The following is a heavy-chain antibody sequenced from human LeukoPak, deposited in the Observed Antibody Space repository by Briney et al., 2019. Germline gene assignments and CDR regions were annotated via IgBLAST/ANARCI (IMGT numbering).Heavy chain of an antibody. D-gene: IGHD6-13*01. J-gene: IGHJ4*02. CDR3: ARRSIAAAGDYNYFDY. CDR2: IYPGDSDT. Sequence: GESLKISCKGSGYSFTSYWIGWVRQMPGKGLEWMGIIYPGDSDTRYSPSFQGQVTISADKSISTAYLQWSSLKASDTAMYYCARRSIAAAGDYNYFDYWGQGTLATVSS. V-gene: IGHV5-51*01. CDR1: GYSFTSYW.